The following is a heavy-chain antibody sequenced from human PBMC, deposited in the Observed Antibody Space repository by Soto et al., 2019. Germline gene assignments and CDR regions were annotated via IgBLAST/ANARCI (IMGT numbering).Heavy chain of an antibody. D-gene: IGHD4-17*01. J-gene: IGHJ4*02. Sequence: PSETLSLTFTVSGGSVSSGSYYWSWIRQPPGKGLEWIGYIYYSGSTNYNPSLKSRVTISVDTSKNPFSLKLSSVTAADTAVDYCARVSPTVTTWYFDYWGQGTLVTVSS. V-gene: IGHV4-61*01. CDR3: ARVSPTVTTWYFDY. CDR2: IYYSGST. CDR1: GGSVSSGSYY.